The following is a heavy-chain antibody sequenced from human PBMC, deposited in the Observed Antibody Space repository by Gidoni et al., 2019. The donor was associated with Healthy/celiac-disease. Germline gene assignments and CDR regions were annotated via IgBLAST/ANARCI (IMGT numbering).Heavy chain of an antibody. J-gene: IGHJ4*02. CDR3: AREAPYCSGGSCYSHFDY. V-gene: IGHV1-2*06. Sequence: QVQLVQSGAEVKKPGASVKVSCTASGYTFTGYHLHWVRQAPGQGLEWMGRINPNSGGTNDAQKYQGRVTMTRDTSISTAYMELSRLRSDDTAVYYCAREAPYCSGGSCYSHFDYWGQGTLVTVSS. CDR1: GYTFTGYH. D-gene: IGHD2-15*01. CDR2: INPNSGGT.